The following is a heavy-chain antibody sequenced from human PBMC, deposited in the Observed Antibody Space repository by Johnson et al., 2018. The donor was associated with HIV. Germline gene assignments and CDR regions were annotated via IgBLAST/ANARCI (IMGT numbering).Heavy chain of an antibody. D-gene: IGHD2-2*01. CDR1: GISVSVNY. CDR2: IYSGGST. J-gene: IGHJ3*02. CDR3: ARDRGVVVLHGAFDI. Sequence: VQLVESGGDLVQSGGSLRLSCAVSGISVSVNYMSWVRQAPGKGLEWVSVIYSGGSTYYAASVKGRFTISRDNSKNTLYLQMNSLRAEDTAVYYCARDRGVVVLHGAFDIWGQGTMVTVSS. V-gene: IGHV3-66*01.